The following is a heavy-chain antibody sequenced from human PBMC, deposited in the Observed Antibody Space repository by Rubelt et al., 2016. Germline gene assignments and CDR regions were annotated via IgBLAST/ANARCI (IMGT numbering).Heavy chain of an antibody. V-gene: IGHV3-74*02. Sequence: EARGGLVQPGGSLRLSCVASGFTVSSVWMHWVRQVPGKGLVWVSRINSDGITTSYADSVKGRFTISRDNAKNSLYPQMNSLRAEDTAVYYCARQSTGYGMDVWGQGTTVTVSS. CDR1: GFTVSSVW. CDR3: ARQSTGYGMDV. CDR2: INSDGITT. D-gene: IGHD1-1*01. J-gene: IGHJ6*02.